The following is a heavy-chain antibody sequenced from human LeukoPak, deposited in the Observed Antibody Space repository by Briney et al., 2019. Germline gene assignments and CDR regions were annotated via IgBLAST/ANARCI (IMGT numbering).Heavy chain of an antibody. D-gene: IGHD3-10*01. V-gene: IGHV4-34*01. J-gene: IGHJ3*02. CDR3: ARHVITMVRGPDAFDI. Sequence: SETLSLTCAVYGGSFSGYYWSWIRQPPGKGLKWIGEINHSGSTNYNPSLKSRVTISVDTSKNQFSLKLSSVTAADTAVYYCARHVITMVRGPDAFDIWGQGTMVTVSS. CDR1: GGSFSGYY. CDR2: INHSGST.